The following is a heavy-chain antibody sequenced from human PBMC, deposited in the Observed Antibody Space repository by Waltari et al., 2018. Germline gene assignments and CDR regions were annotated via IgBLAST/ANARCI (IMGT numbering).Heavy chain of an antibody. Sequence: QVQLQQWGAGLLKPSETLSLTCAVYGGSFSGYYWSWIRQPPGKGLEWIGEINHSGSTNSNPSRKSRVTISGDTSKNQFSLKLSSVTAADTAVYYCAGLGGDTGPHGAFDIWGQGTMVTGSS. CDR3: AGLGGDTGPHGAFDI. J-gene: IGHJ3*02. CDR1: GGSFSGYY. D-gene: IGHD5-18*01. CDR2: INHSGST. V-gene: IGHV4-34*01.